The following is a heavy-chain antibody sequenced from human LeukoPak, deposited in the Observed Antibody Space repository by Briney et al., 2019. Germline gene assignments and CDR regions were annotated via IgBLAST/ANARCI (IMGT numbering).Heavy chain of an antibody. J-gene: IGHJ5*01. Sequence: QSGGSLRLSCAASGFTVSSNYMSWVRQAPGKGLEWVSVIYSGGSTYYADSVKGRFTISRDTSKNPLYLQMNSLRAEDTAVYYCTRVSTLAYCGGDCYCDSWGQGTLVTVSS. V-gene: IGHV3-53*01. D-gene: IGHD2-21*02. CDR1: GFTVSSNY. CDR3: TRVSTLAYCGGDCYCDS. CDR2: IYSGGST.